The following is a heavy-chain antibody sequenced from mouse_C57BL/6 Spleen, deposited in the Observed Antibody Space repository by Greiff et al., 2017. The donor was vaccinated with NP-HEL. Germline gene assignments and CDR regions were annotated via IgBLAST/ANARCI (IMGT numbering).Heavy chain of an antibody. CDR3: ARSHYGSSYGFAY. Sequence: VQLQQSGAELVMPGASVKLSCKASGYTFTSYWMHWVKQRPGQGLEWIGEIDPSDSYTNYNQKFKGKSTLTVDKSSSTAYMQLSSLTSADSAVYYCARSHYGSSYGFAYWGQGTLVTVSA. D-gene: IGHD1-1*01. V-gene: IGHV1-69*01. CDR2: IDPSDSYT. CDR1: GYTFTSYW. J-gene: IGHJ3*01.